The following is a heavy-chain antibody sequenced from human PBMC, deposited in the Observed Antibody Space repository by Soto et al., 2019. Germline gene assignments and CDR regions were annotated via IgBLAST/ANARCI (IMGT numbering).Heavy chain of an antibody. Sequence: GESLKISCKGSGYSFTSYWISWVRQMPGKGLEWMGRIDPSDSYTNYSPSFQGHVTISADKSISTAYLQWSSLKASDTAMYYCARHLQTHTNQLWFAFAFDDYYGMDVWGQGTTVTVSS. D-gene: IGHD5-18*01. CDR1: GYSFTSYW. CDR2: IDPSDSYT. V-gene: IGHV5-10-1*01. CDR3: ARHLQTHTNQLWFAFAFDDYYGMDV. J-gene: IGHJ6*02.